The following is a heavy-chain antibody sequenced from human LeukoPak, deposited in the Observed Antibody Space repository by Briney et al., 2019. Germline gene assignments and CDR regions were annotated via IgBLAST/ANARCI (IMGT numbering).Heavy chain of an antibody. V-gene: IGHV4-30-2*01. CDR1: GGSISSGGYY. Sequence: SETLSLTCTVSGGSISSGGYYWSWIRQPPGKGLEWIGYIYHSGSTYYNPSLKSRVTISVDRSKNQFSLRLKSVTAADTAVYYCARDDVDTPPFDYWGHGTLVTVSS. CDR2: IYHSGST. CDR3: ARDDVDTPPFDY. D-gene: IGHD5-18*01. J-gene: IGHJ4*01.